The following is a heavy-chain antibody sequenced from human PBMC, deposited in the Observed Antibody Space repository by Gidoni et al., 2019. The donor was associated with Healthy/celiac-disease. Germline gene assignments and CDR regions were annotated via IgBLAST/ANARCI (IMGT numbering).Heavy chain of an antibody. CDR3: ARDIGGATTDY. CDR1: LFTFSSYS. V-gene: IGHV3-48*01. J-gene: IGHJ4*02. CDR2: ISSSSSTI. Sequence: VQLVGSWGGLVHPGGSLCVSLSSSLFTFSSYSMNWVRQAPGKGLEWVSYISSSSSTIYYADSVKGRFTISRDNAKNSLYLQMNSLRAEDTAVYYCARDIGGATTDYWGQGTLVTVSS. D-gene: IGHD1-26*01.